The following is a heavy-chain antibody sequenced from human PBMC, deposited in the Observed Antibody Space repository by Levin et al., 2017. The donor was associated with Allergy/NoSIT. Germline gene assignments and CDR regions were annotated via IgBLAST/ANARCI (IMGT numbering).Heavy chain of an antibody. D-gene: IGHD2-15*01. J-gene: IGHJ3*02. CDR1: GFMVSRNH. CDR3: VRPCSGGRCYSDAFDI. V-gene: IGHV3-53*01. CDR2: ILSGGET. Sequence: GESLKISCAASGFMVSRNHMNWVRQAPGKGLEWVSVILSGGETDYADSVKGRFTISIDSSKNTLHLQMNSLRAEESAIYYCVRPCSGGRCYSDAFDIWGQGTVVTVSS.